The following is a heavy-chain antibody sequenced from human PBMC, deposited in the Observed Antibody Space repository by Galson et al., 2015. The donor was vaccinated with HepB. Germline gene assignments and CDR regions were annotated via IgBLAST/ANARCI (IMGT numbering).Heavy chain of an antibody. J-gene: IGHJ6*02. Sequence: SLRLSCAASGFTFSSYAMSWVRQAPGKGLEWVSAISGSGGSTYYADSVKGRFTISRDNSKNTLYLQMNSLRAEDTAVYYCAKTMYTSGYVYYYYGMDVWGQGTTVTVSS. D-gene: IGHD3-22*01. CDR3: AKTMYTSGYVYYYYGMDV. CDR2: ISGSGGST. V-gene: IGHV3-23*01. CDR1: GFTFSSYA.